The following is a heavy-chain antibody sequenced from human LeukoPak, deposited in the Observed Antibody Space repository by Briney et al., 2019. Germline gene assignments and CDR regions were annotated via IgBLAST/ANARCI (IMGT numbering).Heavy chain of an antibody. Sequence: PSETLSLTCAVSGGSISSGGYSWSWIRQPPGKGLEWIGYIYHSGSTYYNPSLKSRVTISVDRSKNQFSLKLSSVTAADTAVYYCARDYYEERGYPPEPYDNWGQGTLVTISS. V-gene: IGHV4-30-2*01. CDR1: GGSISSGGYS. CDR2: IYHSGST. J-gene: IGHJ4*02. D-gene: IGHD3-22*01. CDR3: ARDYYEERGYPPEPYDN.